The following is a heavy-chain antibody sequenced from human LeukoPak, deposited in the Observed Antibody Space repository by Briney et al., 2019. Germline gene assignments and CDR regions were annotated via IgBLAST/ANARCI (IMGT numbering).Heavy chain of an antibody. V-gene: IGHV3-74*01. D-gene: IGHD1-7*01. CDR1: GFTFSSYW. CDR2: INSDGSST. Sequence: PGGSLRLSCAASGFTFSSYWMHWVRQAPGKGLVWVSRINSDGSSTNYADSVKGRFTISRDNAKNTLYLQMNSLRAEDTAVYYFAKDPGTTFYYYYYYMDVWSKGTTATVSS. J-gene: IGHJ6*03. CDR3: AKDPGTTFYYYYYYMDV.